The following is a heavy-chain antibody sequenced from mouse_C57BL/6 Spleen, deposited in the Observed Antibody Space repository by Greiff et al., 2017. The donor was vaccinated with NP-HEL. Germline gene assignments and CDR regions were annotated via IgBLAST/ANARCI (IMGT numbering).Heavy chain of an antibody. J-gene: IGHJ4*01. V-gene: IGHV1-42*01. D-gene: IGHD1-2*01. CDR3: ANDYGPYYAMDY. CDR1: GYSFTGYY. CDR2: INPSTGGT. Sequence: EVQLQQSGPELVKPGASVKISCKASGYSFTGYYMNWVKQSPEKSLEWIGEINPSTGGTTYNQKFKAKATLTVDKSSSTADMQLKGLTSEDSAVYYCANDYGPYYAMDYWGQGTSVTVSS.